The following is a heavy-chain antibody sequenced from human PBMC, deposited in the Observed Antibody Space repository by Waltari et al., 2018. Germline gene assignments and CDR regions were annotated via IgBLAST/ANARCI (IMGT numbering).Heavy chain of an antibody. CDR1: GYSTSSGYY. CDR3: ARVVGYYYYMDV. CDR2: IYHSGST. Sequence: QVQLQESGPGLVKPSETLSLTCAVSGYSTSSGYYGGWIRQPPGKGLEWIGSIYHSGSTFYNPSLKSRVTISVDTSKNQFSLKLSSVTAADTAVYYCARVVGYYYYMDVWGKGTTVTVSS. V-gene: IGHV4-38-2*01. J-gene: IGHJ6*03. D-gene: IGHD3-22*01.